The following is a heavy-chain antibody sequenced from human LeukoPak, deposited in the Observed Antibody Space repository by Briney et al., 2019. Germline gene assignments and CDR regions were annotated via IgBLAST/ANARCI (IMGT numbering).Heavy chain of an antibody. Sequence: LPGGSLRLSCAASGFTFDDYAMHWVRQAPGKGLEWVSGISWNSGSIGYADSVKGRFTVSRDNAKNSLYLQMNSLRAEDMALYYCAKGGSIAVAGSSLDYWGQGTLVTVSS. CDR1: GFTFDDYA. J-gene: IGHJ4*02. CDR2: ISWNSGSI. V-gene: IGHV3-9*03. D-gene: IGHD6-19*01. CDR3: AKGGSIAVAGSSLDY.